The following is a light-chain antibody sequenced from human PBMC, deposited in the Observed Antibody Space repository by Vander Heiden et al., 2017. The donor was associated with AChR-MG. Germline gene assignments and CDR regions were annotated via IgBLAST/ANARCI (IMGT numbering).Light chain of an antibody. CDR1: QSVRSNY. CDR2: GAS. V-gene: IGKV3-20*01. J-gene: IGKJ2*01. CDR3: QQYGSPST. Sequence: EIVLTQSPGTLSLSPGERATLSCRASQSVRSNYLAWYQHKPGQAPRLLIYGASSRATGIPDRFSGSESGTDFTLTISRLEPEDFAVYYCQQYGSPSTFGQGTKLEIK.